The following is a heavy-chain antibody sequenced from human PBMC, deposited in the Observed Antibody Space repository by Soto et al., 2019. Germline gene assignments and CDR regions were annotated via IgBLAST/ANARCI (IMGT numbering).Heavy chain of an antibody. CDR3: ARGGVDSSGYYLKILYFDL. V-gene: IGHV3-21*01. Sequence: EVQLVESGAGLVKPGGSLRLSCAASGFTFSSYIMNWVRQAPGKGLEWVSSISSSSSYIYYADSVKGRFTISRDNAKNSLYLQMNSLRDEDTAVYYCARGGVDSSGYYLKILYFDLWGRGTLVTVSS. CDR2: ISSSSSYI. J-gene: IGHJ2*01. CDR1: GFTFSSYI. D-gene: IGHD3-22*01.